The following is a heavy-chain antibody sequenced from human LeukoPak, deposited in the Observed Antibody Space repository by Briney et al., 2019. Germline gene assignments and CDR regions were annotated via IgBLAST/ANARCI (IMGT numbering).Heavy chain of an antibody. V-gene: IGHV4-59*01. CDR2: IYYSGSP. D-gene: IGHD1-14*01. CDR3: ARGTGSFDY. Sequence: SETLSLTCTVSGGSISSYYWSWIRQPPGKGLEWIGYIYYSGSPNYNPSLKSRGTISVGMSKKQISLKLSSVTAAATAVYYCARGTGSFDYWGQGTLVTVSS. CDR1: GGSISSYY. J-gene: IGHJ4*02.